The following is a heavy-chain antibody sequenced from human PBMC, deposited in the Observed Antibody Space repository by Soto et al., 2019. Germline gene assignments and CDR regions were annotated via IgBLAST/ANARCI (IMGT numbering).Heavy chain of an antibody. J-gene: IGHJ4*02. CDR2: ISGSGGVT. D-gene: IGHD6-13*01. CDR3: ATPDMYSSSWYGFDY. V-gene: IGHV3-23*01. CDR1: GFTFSRYA. Sequence: EVQLLGSGGGLVQPGGSLRLSCGGSGFTFSRYAMSWVRQAPGKGLAWVSAISGSGGVTYYADSVKGRFTISRDNSKYTLYLQMNSRRAEDAAVYYCATPDMYSSSWYGFDYWGQGTLVTVSS.